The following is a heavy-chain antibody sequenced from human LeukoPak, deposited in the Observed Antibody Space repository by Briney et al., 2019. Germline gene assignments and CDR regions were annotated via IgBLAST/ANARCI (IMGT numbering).Heavy chain of an antibody. CDR3: ARDMGYSSSWFYGMDV. Sequence: GGSLRLSCAASGFTFSSYGMHWVRQAPGKGLEWVAFIRYDGSNKYYADSVKGRFTISRDNSKNTLYLQMNSLRAEDTAVYYCARDMGYSSSWFYGMDVWGQGTTVTVSS. CDR1: GFTFSSYG. D-gene: IGHD6-13*01. J-gene: IGHJ6*02. V-gene: IGHV3-30*02. CDR2: IRYDGSNK.